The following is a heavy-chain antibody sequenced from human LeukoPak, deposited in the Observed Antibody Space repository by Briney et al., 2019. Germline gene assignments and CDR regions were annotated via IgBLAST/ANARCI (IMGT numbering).Heavy chain of an antibody. CDR1: GGSISSPNDY. CDR3: ARRSHCTSATCQPH. V-gene: IGHV4-39*01. D-gene: IGHD2-8*02. Sequence: KPSETRSLTWTVSGGSISSPNDYWAWLRQPPWKGLEWAGSIYYGGTTYSNPSLMSRVTLSVHTSRTQFSLRLSSVPAADTAVYYCARRSHCTSATCQPHWGQGTLVTVSS. J-gene: IGHJ4*02. CDR2: IYYGGTT.